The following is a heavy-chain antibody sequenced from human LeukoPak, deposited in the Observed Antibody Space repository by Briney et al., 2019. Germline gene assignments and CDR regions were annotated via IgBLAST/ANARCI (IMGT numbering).Heavy chain of an antibody. CDR2: INPKLDGS. V-gene: IGHV1-2*02. D-gene: IGHD1-26*01. CDR3: ARGFRGSYLSAF. J-gene: IGHJ4*02. Sequence: ASVTVSCKTSGYTFPDFYIHWVRQAPGQGLAWLGWINPKLDGSHYAERFDGRVTLTRDTSITTAYMELSDLTHDDTAIYYCARGFRGSYLSAFWGQGTLVTVSS. CDR1: GYTFPDFY.